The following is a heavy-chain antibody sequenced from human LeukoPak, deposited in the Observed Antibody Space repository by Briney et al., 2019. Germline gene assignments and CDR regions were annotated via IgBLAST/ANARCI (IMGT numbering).Heavy chain of an antibody. Sequence: GGSLRLSCAASGFTFSSYSMNWVRQAPGKGLEWVSYITSGASTIYYADSVKGRFTISRDNAKNSLYLQMNSLRVEDTAVYYCARQDPELAYWGQGTLVTVSS. J-gene: IGHJ4*02. CDR1: GFTFSSYS. CDR3: ARQDPELAY. D-gene: IGHD1-26*01. V-gene: IGHV3-48*04. CDR2: ITSGASTI.